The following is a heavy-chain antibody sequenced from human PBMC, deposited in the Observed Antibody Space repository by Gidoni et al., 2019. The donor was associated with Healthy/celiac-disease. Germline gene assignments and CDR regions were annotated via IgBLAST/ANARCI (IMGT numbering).Heavy chain of an antibody. D-gene: IGHD3-10*01. J-gene: IGHJ4*02. CDR3: ARHRPHYYGSGSYYQLDY. Sequence: EVQLVQSGAEVKKPGESLKISCKGSGYSFTSYWIGWVRQMPGKGLEWMGIIYPGDSDTRYSPSFQGQVTISADKSISTAYLQWSSLKASDTAMYYCARHRPHYYGSGSYYQLDYWGQGTLVTVSS. V-gene: IGHV5-51*01. CDR1: GYSFTSYW. CDR2: IYPGDSDT.